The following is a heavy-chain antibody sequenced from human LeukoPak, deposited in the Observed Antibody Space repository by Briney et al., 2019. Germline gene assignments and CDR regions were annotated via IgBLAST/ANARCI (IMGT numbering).Heavy chain of an antibody. Sequence: GGSLRLSCAASGFIFSSYSMNWVRQAPGKGLEWVSFVSSTSRFISYADSVKGRFTISRDNAKNSLYLQMTSLRAEDTAVYYCARDLRGYPYWGQGTLVTVSS. D-gene: IGHD3-22*01. CDR3: ARDLRGYPY. V-gene: IGHV3-21*01. CDR2: VSSTSRFI. J-gene: IGHJ1*01. CDR1: GFIFSSYS.